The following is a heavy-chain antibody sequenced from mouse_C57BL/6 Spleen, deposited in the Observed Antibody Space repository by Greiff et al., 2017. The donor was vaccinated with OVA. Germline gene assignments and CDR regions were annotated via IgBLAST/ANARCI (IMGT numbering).Heavy chain of an antibody. CDR2: FYPGSGSI. CDR3: ARDEGDYYGSRDWYFDV. Sequence: QVQLQQSGAELVKPGASVKLSCKASGYTFTEYTIHWVKQRSGQGLEWIGWFYPGSGSIKYNEKFKDKATLTADKSSNTVYMELSRLTSEDSAVYFCARDEGDYYGSRDWYFDVWGTGTTVTVSS. J-gene: IGHJ1*03. V-gene: IGHV1-62-2*01. D-gene: IGHD1-1*01. CDR1: GYTFTEYT.